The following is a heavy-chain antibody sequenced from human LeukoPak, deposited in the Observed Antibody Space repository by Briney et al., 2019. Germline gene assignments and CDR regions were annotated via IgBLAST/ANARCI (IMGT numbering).Heavy chain of an antibody. CDR2: IYYSGST. J-gene: IGHJ4*02. D-gene: IGHD1-26*01. Sequence: SETLSLTCTVSGGSISSSSYHWGWIRQPPGKGLEWIGSIYYSGSTYYNPSLKSRVTISVDTSKNQFSLKLSSVTAADTAVYYCATYSLGATSGPSANWGQGTLVTVSS. V-gene: IGHV4-39*01. CDR3: ATYSLGATSGPSAN. CDR1: GGSISSSSYH.